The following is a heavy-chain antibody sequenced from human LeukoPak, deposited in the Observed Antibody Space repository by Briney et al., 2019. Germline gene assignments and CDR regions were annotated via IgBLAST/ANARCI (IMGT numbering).Heavy chain of an antibody. Sequence: SETLSLTCTVSGYSISSGYYWGWIRQPPGKGLEWIGSIYHSGSTYYNPSLKSRVTISVDTSKNQFSLKLSSVTAADTAVYYCARVEMATITHFYYWGQGTLVTVSS. V-gene: IGHV4-38-2*02. CDR1: GYSISSGYY. J-gene: IGHJ4*02. D-gene: IGHD5-24*01. CDR3: ARVEMATITHFYY. CDR2: IYHSGST.